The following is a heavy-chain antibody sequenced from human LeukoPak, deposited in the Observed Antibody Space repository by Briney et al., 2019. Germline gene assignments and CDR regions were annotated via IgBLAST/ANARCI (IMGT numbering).Heavy chain of an antibody. Sequence: GGSLRLSCAASGFTFDDYAMHWVRQAPGKGLEWVSAVSGSAESTYYGDSVKGRFTISRDNSKNTLYLQMNSLRAEDTAVYYCAKSDGDYGRFDYWGQGTLVTVSS. CDR1: GFTFDDYA. V-gene: IGHV3-23*01. D-gene: IGHD4-17*01. CDR3: AKSDGDYGRFDY. CDR2: VSGSAEST. J-gene: IGHJ4*02.